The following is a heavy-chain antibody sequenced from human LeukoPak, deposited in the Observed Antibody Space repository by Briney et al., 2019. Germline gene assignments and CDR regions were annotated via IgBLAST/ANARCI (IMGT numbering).Heavy chain of an antibody. D-gene: IGHD1-26*01. CDR1: GYSISSSNF. CDR2: IYYRGST. CDR3: ARTPESGSPYYFDY. Sequence: KSSETLSLTCAVSGYSISSSNFWGWIRQPPGKGLEWIGHIYYRGSTHYNPSLKSRVTMSVDTSKNQFSLRLTSVTAVDTAVYYRARTPESGSPYYFDYWGQGTLVTVSS. V-gene: IGHV4-28*01. J-gene: IGHJ4*02.